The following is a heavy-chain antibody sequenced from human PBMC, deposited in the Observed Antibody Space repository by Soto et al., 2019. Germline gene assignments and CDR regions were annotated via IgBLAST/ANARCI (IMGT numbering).Heavy chain of an antibody. J-gene: IGHJ6*02. V-gene: IGHV4-30-4*01. CDR1: GGSISSGDYY. CDR3: ARDLVVVVVAATGPYGYGMDV. CDR2: IYYSGST. D-gene: IGHD2-15*01. Sequence: PSETLSLTCTVSGGSISSGDYYWSWIRQPPGKGLEWIGYIYYSGSTYYNPSLKSRVTISVDTSKNQFSLKLSFVTAADTAVYYCARDLVVVVVAATGPYGYGMDVWGQGTTVTVSS.